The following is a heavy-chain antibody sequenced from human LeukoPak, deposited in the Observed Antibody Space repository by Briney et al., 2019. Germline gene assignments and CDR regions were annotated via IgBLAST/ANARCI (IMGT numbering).Heavy chain of an antibody. CDR1: GGSVSSGYYY. CDR2: SYYDGRA. Sequence: SETLTLTCTVSGGSVSSGYYYRGWIRQSPGKALEWIGSSYYDGRAYYYPSLQSRLTVSVDTSKTQISLRLNSVTATDTAIHFCVRFYYGSGSYVSNFDYWGQGTLVTVSS. J-gene: IGHJ4*02. V-gene: IGHV4-39*01. CDR3: VRFYYGSGSYVSNFDY. D-gene: IGHD3-10*01.